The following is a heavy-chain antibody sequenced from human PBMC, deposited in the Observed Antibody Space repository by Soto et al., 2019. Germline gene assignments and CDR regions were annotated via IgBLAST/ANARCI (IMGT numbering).Heavy chain of an antibody. D-gene: IGHD1-1*01. CDR2: IHPGDSDT. CDR1: GYSFTTYW. J-gene: IGHJ3*02. CDR3: ARPLAAASGRGRAFDI. V-gene: IGHV5-51*01. Sequence: GESLKISCKGSGYSFTTYWIVWVRQMPGKGLEWMGIIHPGDSDTRYSPSFQDQVTISADKSISTAYLQWSSLRASDTAMYYCARPLAAASGRGRAFDIWGQGTMVTVSS.